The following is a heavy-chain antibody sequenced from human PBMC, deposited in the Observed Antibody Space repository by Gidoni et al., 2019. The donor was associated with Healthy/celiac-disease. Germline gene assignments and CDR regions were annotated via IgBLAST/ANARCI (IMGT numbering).Heavy chain of an antibody. CDR1: GYTFTDYY. CDR2: VDPEDGET. CDR3: ATVRLQRKDYYYYGMDV. D-gene: IGHD4-4*01. Sequence: EVQLVQSGAEVKKPGATVKISCKVSGYTFTDYYMHWVQQAPGKGLEWMGLVDPEDGETIYAEKFQGRVTITADTSTDTAYMELSSLRSEDTAVYYCATVRLQRKDYYYYGMDVWGQGTTVTVSS. V-gene: IGHV1-69-2*01. J-gene: IGHJ6*02.